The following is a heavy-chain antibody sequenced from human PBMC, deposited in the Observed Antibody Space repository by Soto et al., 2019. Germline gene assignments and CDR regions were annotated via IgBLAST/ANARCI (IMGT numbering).Heavy chain of an antibody. CDR2: INPETGGT. Sequence: GASVKVSGKASGYTFTVYYVHCVVESPGQWLEWMGWINPETGGTSYAQKFQGRVTLSRDTSINTAYLELSSLRFDDAAVYFCARERFQVISDGMDVWGQGTTVTVSS. V-gene: IGHV1-2*02. CDR3: ARERFQVISDGMDV. CDR1: GYTFTVYY. D-gene: IGHD2-21*01. J-gene: IGHJ6*02.